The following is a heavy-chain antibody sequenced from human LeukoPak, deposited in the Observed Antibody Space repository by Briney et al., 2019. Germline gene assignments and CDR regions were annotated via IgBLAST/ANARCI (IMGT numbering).Heavy chain of an antibody. CDR2: INHSGST. V-gene: IGHV4-34*01. D-gene: IGHD3-3*01. Sequence: SETLSLICAVYGGSFSGYYWSWIRQPPGKGLEWIGEINHSGSTNYNPSLKSRVTISVDTSKNQFSLKLSSVTAADTAVYYCARAAIFGVVIRSRYYMDVWGKGTTVTVSS. CDR1: GGSFSGYY. CDR3: ARAAIFGVVIRSRYYMDV. J-gene: IGHJ6*03.